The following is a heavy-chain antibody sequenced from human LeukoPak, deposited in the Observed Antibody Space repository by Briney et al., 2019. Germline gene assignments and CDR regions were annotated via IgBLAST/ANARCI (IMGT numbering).Heavy chain of an antibody. V-gene: IGHV3-21*01. CDR2: ISSSSSHI. J-gene: IGHJ6*04. D-gene: IGHD6-19*01. CDR1: GFTFSSYS. CDR3: ARSSGSFGMDV. Sequence: GGSLRLSCAASGFTFSSYSMNWVRQAPGKGLEWVSAISSSSSHIYHADSVKGRFTISRDIGKNSLYLQMNSLRAEDTAVYYCARSSGSFGMDVWGKGTTVTVSS.